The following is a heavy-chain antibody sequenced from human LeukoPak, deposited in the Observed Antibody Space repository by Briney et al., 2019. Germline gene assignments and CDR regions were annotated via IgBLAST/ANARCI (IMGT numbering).Heavy chain of an antibody. Sequence: SETLSLTCAVYGGSFSGHYWSWIRQPPGKGLEWIGEINHSGSTNYNPSLKSRVTISVDTSKNQFSLKLSSVTAADTAVYYCARACSGGSCYLDYWGQGTLVTVSS. CDR1: GGSFSGHY. D-gene: IGHD2-15*01. CDR2: INHSGST. J-gene: IGHJ4*02. V-gene: IGHV4-34*01. CDR3: ARACSGGSCYLDY.